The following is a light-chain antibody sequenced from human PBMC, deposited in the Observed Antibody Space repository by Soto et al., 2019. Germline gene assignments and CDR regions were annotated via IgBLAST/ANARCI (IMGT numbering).Light chain of an antibody. CDR1: SSDVGGHNY. Sequence: QSALTQPASVSGSPGQSITISCTGNSSDVGGHNYVSWYQQHPDKAPKLMIYDVSNRPSGVSNRFSGSKSGNTASLTISGLQAEDAADYYCSSYTSSNTVIFGGGTKLTVL. J-gene: IGLJ2*01. CDR2: DVS. CDR3: SSYTSSNTVI. V-gene: IGLV2-14*01.